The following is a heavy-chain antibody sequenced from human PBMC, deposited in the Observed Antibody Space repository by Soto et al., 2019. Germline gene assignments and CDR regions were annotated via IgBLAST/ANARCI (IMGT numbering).Heavy chain of an antibody. CDR1: GGSISTYY. D-gene: IGHD5-12*01. CDR2: IYYTGST. Sequence: QVQLQESCPGLVKPSETLSLTCTVSGGSISTYYWTWIRQPPGKGLEWIGFIYYTGSTNYNPSLKSRISISLDTSKNQFSLNLRSVTAADTAVYYCARGWDGYGWFDPWGQGTLVTVSS. J-gene: IGHJ5*02. CDR3: ARGWDGYGWFDP. V-gene: IGHV4-59*01.